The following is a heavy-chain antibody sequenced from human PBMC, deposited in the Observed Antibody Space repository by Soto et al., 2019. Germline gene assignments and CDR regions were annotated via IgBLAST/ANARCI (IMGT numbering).Heavy chain of an antibody. CDR1: GYTFTSYG. V-gene: IGHV1-18*01. Sequence: QVQLVQSGAEVKKPGASVKVSCKASGYTFTSYGISWVRQAPGQGLEWMGWISAYNGNTNYAQKIQGRVTMTTDTSTSTAYMELRSLRSDDTAVYYCAREMADTVTTSGLDYWGQGTLVTVSS. CDR3: AREMADTVTTSGLDY. D-gene: IGHD4-17*01. CDR2: ISAYNGNT. J-gene: IGHJ4*02.